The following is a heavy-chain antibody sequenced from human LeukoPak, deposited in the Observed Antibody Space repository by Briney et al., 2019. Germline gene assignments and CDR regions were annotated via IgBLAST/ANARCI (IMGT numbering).Heavy chain of an antibody. CDR2: FNPKNGDT. V-gene: IGHV1-2*02. CDR1: GYSFTGYK. D-gene: IGHD3-10*01. J-gene: IGHJ3*02. Sequence: ASVKVSCKTSGYSFTGYKMHWVRQAYGQGLEWMGWFNPKNGDTNYAQKFQGRVTMTRDTSINTAYMELSRLTSDDTAVYYCARGGVTMVRGRKGAFDIWGQGTMVTVSS. CDR3: ARGGVTMVRGRKGAFDI.